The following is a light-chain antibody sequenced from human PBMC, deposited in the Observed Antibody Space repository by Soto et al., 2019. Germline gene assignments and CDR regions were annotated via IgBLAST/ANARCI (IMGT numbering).Light chain of an antibody. J-gene: IGLJ2*01. CDR3: SPYRDGPTHVV. CDR1: SSDIGTYNY. CDR2: EVT. V-gene: IGLV2-14*01. Sequence: QSALTQPASVSGSPGQSITISCTGTSSDIGTYNYVSWYQQHPGKVPKVMIYEVTKRPSGVSSRFSGSKSANTSSLTISGLQAEDEVYYYCSPYRDGPTHVVFGGGTKPTAL.